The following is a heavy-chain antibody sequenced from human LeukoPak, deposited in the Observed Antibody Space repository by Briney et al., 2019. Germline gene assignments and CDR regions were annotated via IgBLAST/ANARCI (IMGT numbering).Heavy chain of an antibody. D-gene: IGHD3-10*01. CDR2: IRYDGSNK. J-gene: IGHJ4*02. CDR3: AKDIRSGSYGGDY. V-gene: IGHV3-30*02. Sequence: PGGSLRLSCAASGFTFSSYGMHWVRQAPGKGLEWVAFIRYDGSNKYYADSVKGRFTISRDNSKNTLYLQMNSLGAEDTAVYYCAKDIRSGSYGGDYWGQGTLVTVSS. CDR1: GFTFSSYG.